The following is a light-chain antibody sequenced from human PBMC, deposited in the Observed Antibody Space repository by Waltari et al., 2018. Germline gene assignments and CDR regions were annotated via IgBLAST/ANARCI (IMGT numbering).Light chain of an antibody. CDR2: AAS. CDR3: QQSYSTPLG. J-gene: IGKJ4*01. V-gene: IGKV1-39*01. Sequence: DIQMTQSPPSLSASVGDRVTIACRASQSISSYLHWYQQKPGKAPKLLIYAASSLQIGVPSRFSGSGSGTDFTLTISSLQPEDFATYYCQQSYSTPLGFGGGTKVEIK. CDR1: QSISSY.